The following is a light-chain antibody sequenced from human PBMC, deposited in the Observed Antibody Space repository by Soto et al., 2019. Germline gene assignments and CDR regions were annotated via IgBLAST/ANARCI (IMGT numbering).Light chain of an antibody. CDR1: SSDVGGYNY. CDR3: FSFTTTSTHV. Sequence: QSALTQPRSVSGSPGQSVTISCTGTSSDVGGYNYVSWYQQHPGKAPKLMIYDVSKRPSGVPDRFSGSNSGNTASLTISGLQAEDEAEYFCFSFTTTSTHVFGTGTKVTVL. V-gene: IGLV2-11*01. J-gene: IGLJ1*01. CDR2: DVS.